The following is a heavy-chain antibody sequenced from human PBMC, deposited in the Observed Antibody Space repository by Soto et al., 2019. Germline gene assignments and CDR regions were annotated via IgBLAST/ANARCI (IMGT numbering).Heavy chain of an antibody. J-gene: IGHJ5*02. Sequence: ASVKVSCKASGYTFTSYAMHWVRQAPGQRLEWMGWINAGNGNTKYSQKFQGRVTITRDTSASTAYMELSSLRSEDTAVYYCARDYCSSTSCYSWFDPWGQGTLVTVS. CDR3: ARDYCSSTSCYSWFDP. D-gene: IGHD2-2*02. CDR2: INAGNGNT. V-gene: IGHV1-3*01. CDR1: GYTFTSYA.